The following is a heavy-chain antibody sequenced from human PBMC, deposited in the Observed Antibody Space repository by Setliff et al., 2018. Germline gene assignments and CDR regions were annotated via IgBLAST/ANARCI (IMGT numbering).Heavy chain of an antibody. CDR3: ARDGEYDYGDYVRFDY. CDR1: GGSISSGSYY. V-gene: IGHV4-39*07. D-gene: IGHD4-17*01. J-gene: IGHJ4*02. CDR2: IFYGGST. Sequence: PSETLSLTCTVSGGSISSGSYYWSWIRQPPGRGLELIGSIFYGGSTYYNPSLKSRVTISIDASKNQFSLKLSSVTAADTAVYYCARDGEYDYGDYVRFDYWGQGTLVTVSS.